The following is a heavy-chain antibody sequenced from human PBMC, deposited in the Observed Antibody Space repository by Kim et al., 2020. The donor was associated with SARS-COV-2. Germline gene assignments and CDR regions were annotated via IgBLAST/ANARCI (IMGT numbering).Heavy chain of an antibody. V-gene: IGHV3-30*18. CDR2: ISYDGSNK. CDR3: AKDRTIVVPAAMEVSGMDV. Sequence: GGSLRLSCAASGFTFSSYGMHWVRQAPGKGLEWVAVISYDGSNKYYADSVKGRFTISRDNSKNTLYLQMNSLRAEDTAVYYCAKDRTIVVPAAMEVSGMDVWGQGTTVTVSS. J-gene: IGHJ6*02. CDR1: GFTFSSYG. D-gene: IGHD2-2*01.